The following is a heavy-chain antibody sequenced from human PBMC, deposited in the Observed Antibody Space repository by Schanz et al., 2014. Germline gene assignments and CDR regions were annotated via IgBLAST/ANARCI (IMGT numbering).Heavy chain of an antibody. Sequence: QVQLEQSGAEVKKPGASVKVSCKASGYTFTSHGISWVRQAPGQGLEWMGRIIPSLGLAKYEQKFQDKVTITADTSTTTAYMELSGLRSEDTAVYYCARDRLECGAECYSVEVFEIWGQGTLVIVSS. V-gene: IGHV1-69*04. CDR1: GYTFTSHG. J-gene: IGHJ4*02. D-gene: IGHD2-21*01. CDR3: ARDRLECGAECYSVEVFEI. CDR2: IIPSLGLA.